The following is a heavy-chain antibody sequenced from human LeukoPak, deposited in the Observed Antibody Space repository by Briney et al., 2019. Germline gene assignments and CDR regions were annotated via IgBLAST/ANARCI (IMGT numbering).Heavy chain of an antibody. CDR2: IYYSGST. CDR3: ARGPQNLPRYYYDSSGYLFNY. CDR1: GFTLSNAW. D-gene: IGHD3-22*01. V-gene: IGHV4-59*08. Sequence: GSLRLSCAASGFTLSNAWMSWVRQPPGKGLEWIGYIYYSGSTNYNPSLKSRVTISVDTSKNQFSLKLSSVTAADTAVYYCARGPQNLPRYYYDSSGYLFNYWGQGTLVTVSS. J-gene: IGHJ4*02.